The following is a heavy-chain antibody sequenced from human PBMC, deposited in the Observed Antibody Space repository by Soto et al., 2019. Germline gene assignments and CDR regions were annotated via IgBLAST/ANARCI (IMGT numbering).Heavy chain of an antibody. CDR1: GFTFSSYA. J-gene: IGHJ6*03. V-gene: IGHV3-23*01. CDR3: AKSLAQSYDFWSGYRYYYYYYMDV. Sequence: PGGSLRLSCAASGFTFSSYAMSWVRQAPGKGLEWVSAISGSGGSTYYADSVKGRFTISRDNSKNTLYLQMNSLRAEDTAVYYCAKSLAQSYDFWSGYRYYYYYYMDVWGKGTTVTVSS. CDR2: ISGSGGST. D-gene: IGHD3-3*01.